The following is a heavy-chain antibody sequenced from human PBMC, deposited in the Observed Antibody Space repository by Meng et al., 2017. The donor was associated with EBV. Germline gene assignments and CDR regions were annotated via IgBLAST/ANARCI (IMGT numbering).Heavy chain of an antibody. Sequence: QVQLVQSSAGVKNPGWSGKVSCKTSGGPFRYYAISWVRQAPGQGLEWLGGCLPRLGAPNYAQKFHGRVKITADESTSTHYMDLSSLRSEDTAIYYCASESGGGYTPDYWGQGTLVTVSS. CDR3: ASESGGGYTPDY. CDR1: GGPFRYYA. J-gene: IGHJ4*02. V-gene: IGHV1-69*01. CDR2: CLPRLGAP. D-gene: IGHD5-18*01.